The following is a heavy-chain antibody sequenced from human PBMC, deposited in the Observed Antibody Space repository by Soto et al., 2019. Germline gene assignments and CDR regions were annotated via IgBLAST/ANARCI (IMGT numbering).Heavy chain of an antibody. Sequence: QVQLVQSGAKVKKPGSSVKVSCKASGGTFSSYAISWVRQAPGQGLEWMGGIIPIFGTANYAQKFQGRVTITADESTSTAYMELSSLRSEDTAVYYCARPRGGYYDSSGYFFDYWGQGTLVTVSS. D-gene: IGHD3-22*01. V-gene: IGHV1-69*01. CDR2: IIPIFGTA. CDR1: GGTFSSYA. CDR3: ARPRGGYYDSSGYFFDY. J-gene: IGHJ4*02.